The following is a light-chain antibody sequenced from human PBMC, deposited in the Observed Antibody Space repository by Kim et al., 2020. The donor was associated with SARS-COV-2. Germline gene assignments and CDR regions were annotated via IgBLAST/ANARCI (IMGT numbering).Light chain of an antibody. CDR2: GAS. CDR1: QTISSSY. Sequence: EIVLTQSPGTLSLSPGERATLSCRASQTISSSYLAWYQQKLGQAPRLLIYGASSRATGIPDRFSGSGSGTDFILTISRLESEDFAVYYCQQFGNSTGTFGQGTKVDIK. V-gene: IGKV3-20*01. CDR3: QQFGNSTGT. J-gene: IGKJ1*01.